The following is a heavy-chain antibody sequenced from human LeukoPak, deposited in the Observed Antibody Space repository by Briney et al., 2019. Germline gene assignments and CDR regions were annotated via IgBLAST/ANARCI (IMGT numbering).Heavy chain of an antibody. CDR1: GGSISSYY. V-gene: IGHV4-59*01. Sequence: SETLSLTCTVSGGSISSYYWSWIRQPPGKGLEWIGYIYYSGSTNYNPSLKSRVTISVDTSKNQFSLKLSSVTAADTAVYYCARDRYDFWSGYYSSYWYFDLWGRGTLVTVSS. CDR3: ARDRYDFWSGYYSSYWYFDL. CDR2: IYYSGST. J-gene: IGHJ2*01. D-gene: IGHD3-3*01.